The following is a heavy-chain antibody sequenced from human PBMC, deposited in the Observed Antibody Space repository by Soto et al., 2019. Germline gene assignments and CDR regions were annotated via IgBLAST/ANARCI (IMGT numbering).Heavy chain of an antibody. J-gene: IGHJ6*03. Sequence: QVQLVQSGAEVKKPGSSVKVSCKASGGTFSSYTISWVRQAPGQGLEWMGRIIPSLGIANYAQKFQGRVTITADKSTSTAYMELSSLRSEDTAVYSCARAKYCSSTSCDVRGVYMDVWGKGTTVTVAS. CDR2: IIPSLGIA. D-gene: IGHD2-2*01. CDR1: GGTFSSYT. V-gene: IGHV1-69*02. CDR3: ARAKYCSSTSCDVRGVYMDV.